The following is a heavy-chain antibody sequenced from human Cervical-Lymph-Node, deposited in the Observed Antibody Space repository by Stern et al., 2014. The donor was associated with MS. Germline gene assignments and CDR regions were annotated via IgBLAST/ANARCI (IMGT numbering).Heavy chain of an antibody. CDR2: LWYDGTHK. Sequence: QGQQVQTGGGVVPPGRSLRLSCVVSGFNFSSYGMHWGRQAPGKGLGGGAGLWYDGTHKYYAESVKGRFTISRDNSKKILYLQMNSLRAEDTALYYCVRGRESSLRYYGMHVWGQGTTVTVSS. CDR3: VRGRESSLRYYGMHV. V-gene: IGHV3-33*01. D-gene: IGHD6-19*01. CDR1: GFNFSSYG. J-gene: IGHJ6*02.